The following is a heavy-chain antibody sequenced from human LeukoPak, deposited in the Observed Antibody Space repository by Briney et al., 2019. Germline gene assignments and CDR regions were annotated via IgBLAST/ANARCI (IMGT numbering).Heavy chain of an antibody. J-gene: IGHJ5*02. CDR3: ARDGYGDYRHWFDP. Sequence: ASVQVSCKASGYFFSDYYVHWVRQAPGQGLEWMGWINPNSGGTNYAQKFQGRVTMTRDTSISTAYMELSRLRSDDTAVYYCARDGYGDYRHWFDPWGQGTLVTVSS. V-gene: IGHV1-2*02. CDR2: INPNSGGT. CDR1: GYFFSDYY. D-gene: IGHD4-17*01.